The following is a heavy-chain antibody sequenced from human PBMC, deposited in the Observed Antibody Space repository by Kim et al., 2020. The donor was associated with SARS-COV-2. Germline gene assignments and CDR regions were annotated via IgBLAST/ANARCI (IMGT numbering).Heavy chain of an antibody. D-gene: IGHD6-19*01. CDR3: AKSSGWHYYYRMDV. J-gene: IGHJ6*02. CDR1: GLTFSTYA. Sequence: GGSLRLSCAASGLTFSTYAMTWVRQAPGKGLEWVSGITDSGDSTYYADSVKGRFIISRDNSKSTLYLQMNSLRAEDTAVYYCAKSSGWHYYYRMDVWGQGTMVTVSS. CDR2: ITDSGDST. V-gene: IGHV3-23*01.